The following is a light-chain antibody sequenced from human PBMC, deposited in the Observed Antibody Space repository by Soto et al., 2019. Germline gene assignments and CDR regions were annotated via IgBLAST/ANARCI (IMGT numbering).Light chain of an antibody. J-gene: IGLJ2*01. Sequence: QAVVTQEPSLTVSPGGTVTLTCGSSTGAVTSGHYPYWFQQKPGQAPRTLISDTSSKHSWTPARFSGSLLGGKAALTLSGAQPEDEAEYYCLLSYSGPRVFGGGTKLTVL. CDR2: DTS. CDR3: LLSYSGPRV. CDR1: TGAVTSGHY. V-gene: IGLV7-46*01.